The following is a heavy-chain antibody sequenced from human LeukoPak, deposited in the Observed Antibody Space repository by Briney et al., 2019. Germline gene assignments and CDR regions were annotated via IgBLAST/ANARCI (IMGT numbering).Heavy chain of an antibody. Sequence: SVKVSFKASGGTFSSYAISWVRQAPGQGLEWMGGIIPIFGTANYAQKFQGRVTITTDESTSTAYMELSSLRSEDTAVYYCARDFGGSSYRFDPWGQGTLVTVSS. D-gene: IGHD6-13*01. CDR3: ARDFGGSSYRFDP. CDR1: GGTFSSYA. J-gene: IGHJ5*02. V-gene: IGHV1-69*05. CDR2: IIPIFGTA.